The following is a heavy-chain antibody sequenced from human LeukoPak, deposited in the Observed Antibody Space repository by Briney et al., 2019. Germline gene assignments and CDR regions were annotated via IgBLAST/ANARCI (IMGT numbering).Heavy chain of an antibody. D-gene: IGHD3-10*01. CDR3: ARVGLWFGEWGDC. CDR1: GYTFTGYY. CDR2: INPNSGGT. V-gene: IGHV1-2*02. J-gene: IGHJ4*02. Sequence: ASVKVSCKASGYTFTGYYMHWVRQAPGQGLEWMGWINPNSGGTNYAQKFQGRVTMTRDTSISTAYMELSRLRSDDTAVYYCARVGLWFGEWGDCWGQGTLVTVSS.